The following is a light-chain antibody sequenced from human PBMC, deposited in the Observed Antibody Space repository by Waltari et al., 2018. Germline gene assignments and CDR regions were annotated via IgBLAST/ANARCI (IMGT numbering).Light chain of an antibody. CDR2: DGT. J-gene: IGLJ2*01. Sequence: QSALTQPASVSGPPGQSITISCTGTSSDLGGYTYVPWYQQHPGNAPKLMSYDGTVRPSGVSNRFSGSKSGNTASLTISGLQAEDEADYYCSSYTSSNTVIFGGGTKLTVL. CDR3: SSYTSSNTVI. V-gene: IGLV2-14*03. CDR1: SSDLGGYTY.